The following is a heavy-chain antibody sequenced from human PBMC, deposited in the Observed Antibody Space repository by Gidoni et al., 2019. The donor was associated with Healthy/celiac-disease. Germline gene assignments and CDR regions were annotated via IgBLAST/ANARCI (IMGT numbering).Heavy chain of an antibody. J-gene: IGHJ4*02. D-gene: IGHD5-12*01. CDR3: ARDPGDGYNYFDY. CDR2: IWYDGSNK. V-gene: IGHV3-33*01. CDR1: GFTFSSYG. Sequence: QVQLVESGGGVVQPGRSLRLSCAASGFTFSSYGMHWVRPAPGKGLEWVAVIWYDGSNKYYADSVKGRFTISRDNSKNTLYLQMNSLRAEDTAVYYCARDPGDGYNYFDYWGQGTLVTVSS.